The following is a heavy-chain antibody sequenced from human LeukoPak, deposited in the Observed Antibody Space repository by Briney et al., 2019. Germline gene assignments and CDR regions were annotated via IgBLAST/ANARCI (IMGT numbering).Heavy chain of an antibody. J-gene: IGHJ4*02. CDR1: GYSFTSNW. CDR2: IYPDDSDT. V-gene: IGHV5-51*01. Sequence: GESLKISCKGSGYSFTSNWIGWVRQVPGKGLEWMGIIYPDDSDTRYNPSFQGQVTISADKSTSTAYLQWSSLKASDTAIYYCARSPESSGWYGVIYFDYWGQGTLVTVSS. CDR3: ARSPESSGWYGVIYFDY. D-gene: IGHD6-19*01.